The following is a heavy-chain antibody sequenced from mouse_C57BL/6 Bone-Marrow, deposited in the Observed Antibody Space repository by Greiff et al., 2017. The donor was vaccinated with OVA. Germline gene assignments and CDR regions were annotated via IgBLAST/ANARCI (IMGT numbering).Heavy chain of an antibody. J-gene: IGHJ2*01. Sequence: QVQLKQSGAELVRPGTSVKMSCKASGYTFTNYWIGWAKQRPGHGLEWIGDIYPGGGYTNYNEKFKGKATLTADKSSSTAYMQFSSLTSEDSAIYYCARGTTVKYLDYWGQGTTLTVSS. CDR1: GYTFTNYW. CDR2: IYPGGGYT. D-gene: IGHD1-1*01. CDR3: ARGTTVKYLDY. V-gene: IGHV1-63*01.